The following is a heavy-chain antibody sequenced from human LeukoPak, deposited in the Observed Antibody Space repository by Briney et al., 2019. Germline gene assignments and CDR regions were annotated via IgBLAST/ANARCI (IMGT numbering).Heavy chain of an antibody. CDR1: GGSISSYY. CDR3: ARDPRSSWYDY. V-gene: IGHV4-59*01. J-gene: IGHJ4*02. D-gene: IGHD6-13*01. CDR2: IYYSGST. Sequence: PSETLSLTCTVSGGSISSYYWSWIRQPPGKGLEWIGYIYYSGSTNYNPSLKSRVTISVDTSKNHFSLKLSSVTAADTAVYYCARDPRSSWYDYWGQGTLVTVSS.